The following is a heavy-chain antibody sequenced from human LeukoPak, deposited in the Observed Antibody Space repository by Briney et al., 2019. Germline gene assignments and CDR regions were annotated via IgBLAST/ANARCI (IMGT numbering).Heavy chain of an antibody. J-gene: IGHJ6*03. D-gene: IGHD5-18*01. CDR3: ARRQLVTLDYYSYYMDV. CDR1: GFTFSDYW. Sequence: PGGSLRLSCVGSGFTFSDYWMSWVRQAPGKGLEWVANIKLDGSEKYYVDSVKGRFTISRDNAKNSLYLQMNSLRAEDTAVYYCARRQLVTLDYYSYYMDVWGKGTSVTISS. CDR2: IKLDGSEK. V-gene: IGHV3-7*02.